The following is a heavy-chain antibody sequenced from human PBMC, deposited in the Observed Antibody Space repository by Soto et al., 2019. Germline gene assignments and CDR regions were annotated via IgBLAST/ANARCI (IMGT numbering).Heavy chain of an antibody. J-gene: IGHJ4*02. CDR3: ARHNYGSGSTYFDY. D-gene: IGHD3-10*01. Sequence: QVQLQESGPGLVKPSETLSLNCTVSGGSISSYYWCWIRQPPGKGLEWIGYIYYSGSTNYNPSLKSRVTISVDTSKNQFSLKLNSMTAADTAVYYCARHNYGSGSTYFDYWGQGTLVTVSS. CDR1: GGSISSYY. CDR2: IYYSGST. V-gene: IGHV4-59*08.